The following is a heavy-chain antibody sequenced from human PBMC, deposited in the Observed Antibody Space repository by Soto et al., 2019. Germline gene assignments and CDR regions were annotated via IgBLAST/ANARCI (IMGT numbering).Heavy chain of an antibody. V-gene: IGHV3-74*01. CDR3: AREYYGLLTGYYTDY. CDR1: GFPFSSYW. Sequence: EVQLVESGGDLVQRGGSLRLSCAASGFPFSSYWMHWVRHTPGKGRDWVARISGDGVTTYYADSVTGRFTVSRDNAKNTLSLQIRGLRAEDTAVYYCAREYYGLLTGYYTDYWGQGTLVSVSS. D-gene: IGHD3-9*01. CDR2: ISGDGVTT. J-gene: IGHJ4*02.